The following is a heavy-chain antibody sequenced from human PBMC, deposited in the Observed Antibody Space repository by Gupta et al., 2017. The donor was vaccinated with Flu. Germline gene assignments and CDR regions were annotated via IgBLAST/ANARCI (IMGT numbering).Heavy chain of an antibody. CDR3: AKDSRYYYDSSGYYYSDY. V-gene: IGHV3-23*01. CDR2: ISGSGGST. Sequence: EVQLLESGGGLVQPGGSLRLSCAASGFTFSSYAMSWVRQAPGKGLEWVSAISGSGGSTYYADSVKGRFTISRDNSKNTLYLQMNSLRAEDTAVYYCAKDSRYYYDSSGYYYSDYWGQGTLVTVSS. D-gene: IGHD3-22*01. CDR1: GFTFSSYA. J-gene: IGHJ4*02.